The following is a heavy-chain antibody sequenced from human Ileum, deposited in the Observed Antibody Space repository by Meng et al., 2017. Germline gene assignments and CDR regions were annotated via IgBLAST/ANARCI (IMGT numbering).Heavy chain of an antibody. Sequence: SCAASGLTFSSEAFHWVRQAPGKGLEWVGLISYDGRREFYADSVKGRFTISRDNSKNTLFLQMESLRTEDTAIYYCARVEYTSSWLTDYWGQGTLVTVSS. CDR2: ISYDGRRE. D-gene: IGHD6-13*01. V-gene: IGHV3-30*04. CDR3: ARVEYTSSWLTDY. CDR1: GLTFSSEA. J-gene: IGHJ4*02.